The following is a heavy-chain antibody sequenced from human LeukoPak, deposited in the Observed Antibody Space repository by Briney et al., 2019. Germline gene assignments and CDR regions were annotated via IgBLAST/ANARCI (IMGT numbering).Heavy chain of an antibody. V-gene: IGHV4-30-4*01. D-gene: IGHD3-22*01. CDR3: ARSAYYYVHFDY. CDR1: GGSISSGDYD. CDR2: IYYSGST. J-gene: IGHJ4*02. Sequence: SQTLSLTCTVSGGSISSGDYDWSWIRQPPGKGLEWIGYIYYSGSTYYNPSLKSRVTISVDTSKNQFSLKLSSVTAADTAVYYCARSAYYYVHFDYWGQGTLVTVSS.